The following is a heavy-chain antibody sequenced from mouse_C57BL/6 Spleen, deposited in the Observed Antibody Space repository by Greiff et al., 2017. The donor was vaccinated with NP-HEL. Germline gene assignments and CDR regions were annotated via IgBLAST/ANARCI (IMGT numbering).Heavy chain of an antibody. CDR2: IRLKSDNYAT. D-gene: IGHD2-4*01. V-gene: IGHV6-3*01. CDR1: GFTFSNYW. J-gene: IGHJ4*01. CDR3: TVDYDYDYYAMDY. Sequence: EVQLQESGGGLVQPGGSMKLSCVASGFTFSNYWMNWVRQSPEKGLEWVAQIRLKSDNYATHYAESVKGRFTISRDDSKSSVYLQMNNLRAEDTGIYYCTVDYDYDYYAMDYWGQGTSVTVSS.